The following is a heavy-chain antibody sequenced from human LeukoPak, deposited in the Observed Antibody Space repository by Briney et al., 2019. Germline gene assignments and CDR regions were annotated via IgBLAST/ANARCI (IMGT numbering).Heavy chain of an antibody. CDR1: GGTFSSYA. J-gene: IGHJ3*02. V-gene: IGHV1-69*05. Sequence: SVKVSCXASGGTFSSYAISWVRQAHGQGLEWMGRIIPIFGTANYAQKFQGRVTITTDESTSTAHMELSSLRSEDTAVYYCAREPYCSSTSCYAFDIWGQGTMVTVSS. CDR2: IIPIFGTA. CDR3: AREPYCSSTSCYAFDI. D-gene: IGHD2-2*01.